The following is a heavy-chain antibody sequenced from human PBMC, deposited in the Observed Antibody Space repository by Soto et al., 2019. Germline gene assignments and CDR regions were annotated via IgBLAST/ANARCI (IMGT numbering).Heavy chain of an antibody. D-gene: IGHD6-19*01. CDR2: MNPNSGNT. CDR3: ARERTVAGNDY. Sequence: ASVKVSCKASGYTFTGYYMHWVRQAPGQGLEWMGWMNPNSGNTGYAQKFQGRVTMTRNTSISTAYMELSSLRSEDTAVYHCARERTVAGNDYWGQGTLVTVSS. V-gene: IGHV1-8*02. J-gene: IGHJ4*02. CDR1: GYTFTGYY.